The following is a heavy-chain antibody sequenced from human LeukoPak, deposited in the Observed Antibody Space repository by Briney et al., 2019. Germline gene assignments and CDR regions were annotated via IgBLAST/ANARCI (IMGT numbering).Heavy chain of an antibody. V-gene: IGHV4-61*02. Sequence: SKTLSLTCTVSGGSISSGSYHWSWIRQPAGKGLEWIGRIYTSGSTNYNPSLKSRVTMSVDTSKNQFSLKLSSVTAADTAVYYCARAPPTTVTINYYYYYYMDVWGKGTTVTVSS. CDR2: IYTSGST. CDR3: ARAPPTTVTINYYYYYYMDV. J-gene: IGHJ6*03. CDR1: GGSISSGSYH. D-gene: IGHD4-11*01.